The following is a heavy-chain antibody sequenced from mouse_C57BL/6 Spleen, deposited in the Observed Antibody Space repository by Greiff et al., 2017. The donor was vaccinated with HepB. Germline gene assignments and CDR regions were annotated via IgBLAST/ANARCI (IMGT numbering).Heavy chain of an antibody. CDR2: IYPGSGST. CDR1: GYTFTSYW. CDR3: ARESGVYAMDY. Sequence: QVQLKQPGAELVKPGASVKMSCKASGYTFTSYWITWVKQRPGQGLEWIGDIYPGSGSTNYNEKFKSKATLTVDTSSSTAYMQLSSLTSEDSAVYYCARESGVYAMDYWGQGTSVTVSS. V-gene: IGHV1-55*01. J-gene: IGHJ4*01.